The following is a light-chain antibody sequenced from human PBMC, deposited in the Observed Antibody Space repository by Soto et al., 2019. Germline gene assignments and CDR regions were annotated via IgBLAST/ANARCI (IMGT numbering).Light chain of an antibody. CDR1: SSDFGNYNL. Sequence: QSVLTQPASVSGSPGQSITMSCTGTSSDFGNYNLVSWYQQHPGKAPKLMIYEGSRRPSGVSNRFSGSKSGNAASLTISGLQAEDEADYYCCSYASDSTYVFGSGTKVTVL. CDR2: EGS. CDR3: CSYASDSTYV. V-gene: IGLV2-23*01. J-gene: IGLJ1*01.